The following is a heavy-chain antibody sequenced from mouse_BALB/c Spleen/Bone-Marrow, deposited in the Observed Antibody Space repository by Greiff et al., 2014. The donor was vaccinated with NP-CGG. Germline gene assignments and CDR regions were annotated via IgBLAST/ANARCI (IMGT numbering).Heavy chain of an antibody. J-gene: IGHJ3*01. Sequence: QVQLQQSGAELAKPGASVKMSCKASGYTFTSYWMHWIKQRPGQGLEWIGYITPGTGYIEYNQKFKDKATLTADKSSSTAYMQLSSLTSKDSAVYYCARPRFAYWGQGTLVTVSA. CDR3: ARPRFAY. CDR1: GYTFTSYW. V-gene: IGHV1-7*01. CDR2: ITPGTGYI.